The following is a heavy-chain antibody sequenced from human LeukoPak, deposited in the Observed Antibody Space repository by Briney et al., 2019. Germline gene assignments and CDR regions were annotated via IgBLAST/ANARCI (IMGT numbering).Heavy chain of an antibody. V-gene: IGHV4-4*07. CDR3: ARDGETEDVLLMGDYYYNMDP. CDR1: GASISSYY. J-gene: IGHJ6*03. D-gene: IGHD3-10*01. CDR2: LYTSGKT. Sequence: SETLSLTRTVSGASISSYYWSWIRQPAGKGLEWIGRLYTSGKTNYNPSLKSRVTMSVDKSKNQISLKLYSVTAADTAVYYCARDGETEDVLLMGDYYYNMDPWGKGSTVTVSS.